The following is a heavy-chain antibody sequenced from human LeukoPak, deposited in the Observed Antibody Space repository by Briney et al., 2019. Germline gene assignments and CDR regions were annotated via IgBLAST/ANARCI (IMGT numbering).Heavy chain of an antibody. Sequence: GGSLRLSCAASGFTVSIKYMSWVRQAPGKGREWVANIAHDGSVKWYVDSVKGRFIISRDHARDSLYLQMNGLRVEDTAIYYCAFFVREPQNWGQGTLVTVSS. CDR1: GFTVSIKY. CDR3: AFFVREPQN. CDR2: IAHDGSVK. V-gene: IGHV3-7*01. J-gene: IGHJ1*01. D-gene: IGHD3-10*02.